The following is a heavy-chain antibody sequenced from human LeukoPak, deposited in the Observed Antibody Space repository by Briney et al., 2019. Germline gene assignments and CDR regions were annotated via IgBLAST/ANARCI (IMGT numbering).Heavy chain of an antibody. Sequence: TASETLSLTCTVSGDSISSTSYYWDWIRQPPGKGLEWIGSIYNSGTTYYNPSLKSRVNISVDTSKNQFSLKVSSVTAADTAVYYCASRVYGLGSFNYWGQGTLVTVSS. D-gene: IGHD3-10*01. J-gene: IGHJ4*01. CDR2: IYNSGTT. V-gene: IGHV4-39*01. CDR1: GDSISSTSYY. CDR3: ASRVYGLGSFNY.